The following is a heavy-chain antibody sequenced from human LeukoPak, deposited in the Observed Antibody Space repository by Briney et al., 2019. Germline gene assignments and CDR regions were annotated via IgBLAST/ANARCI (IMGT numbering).Heavy chain of an antibody. CDR2: IYTSGST. Sequence: PSETLSLTCTVSGGSIRTYYWSWIRQPAGKGLEWIGRIYTSGSTNYNPSLKSRVTMSVDTSKNQFSLKLSSVTAADTAVYYCARHSSTSMLGAFDIWGQGTMVTVSS. CDR1: GGSIRTYY. J-gene: IGHJ3*02. CDR3: ARHSSTSMLGAFDI. V-gene: IGHV4-4*07. D-gene: IGHD2-2*01.